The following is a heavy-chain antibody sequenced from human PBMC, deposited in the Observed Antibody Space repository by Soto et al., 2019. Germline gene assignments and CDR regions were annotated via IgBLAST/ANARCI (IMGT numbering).Heavy chain of an antibody. J-gene: IGHJ4*02. CDR1: YGSFSDYY. CDR3: ARGFGVVNY. Sequence: PSEPLSVTCSVYYGSFSDYYWICLRQPPGKGLEWIGEINHSGSTNYNPSLKSRVTISVDTSKNQFSLKLSSVTAADTAVYYCARGFGVVNYWGQGTLVTVSS. CDR2: INHSGST. V-gene: IGHV4-34*01. D-gene: IGHD3-10*01.